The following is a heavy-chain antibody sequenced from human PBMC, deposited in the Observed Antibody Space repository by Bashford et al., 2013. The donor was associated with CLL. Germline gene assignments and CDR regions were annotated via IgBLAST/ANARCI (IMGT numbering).Heavy chain of an antibody. CDR2: IIPIFGSP. V-gene: IGHV1-69*13. Sequence: SVKVSCKSSGGTFSNYAISWVRQAPGQGLEWMGGIIPIFGSPNYAQKFQGRVTITADESTRTAYMELRRLRSEDTATYYCARGYYYDSSGYFPIDYWGQGTLVTVSS. CDR3: ARGYYYDSSGYFPIDY. CDR1: GGTFSNYA. D-gene: IGHD3-22*01. J-gene: IGHJ4*02.